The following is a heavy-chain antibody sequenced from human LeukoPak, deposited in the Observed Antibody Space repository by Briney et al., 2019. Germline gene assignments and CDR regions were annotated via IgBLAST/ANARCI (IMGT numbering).Heavy chain of an antibody. V-gene: IGHV4-39*07. CDR1: AGSINSGSYY. CDR3: ACLTTADAFDI. CDR2: IYYSGSA. D-gene: IGHD3-22*01. Sequence: SSETLSLTCSVSAGSINSGSYYWGWIRQPPGKGLEWIGTIYYSGSAYYNPSLKSRVTISVDTSKNQFSLKLSSVTAADTAVYYCACLTTADAFDIWGQGTVVTVSS. J-gene: IGHJ3*02.